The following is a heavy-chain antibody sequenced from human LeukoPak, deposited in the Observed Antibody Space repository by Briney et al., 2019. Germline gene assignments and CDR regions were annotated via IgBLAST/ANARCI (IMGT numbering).Heavy chain of an antibody. CDR2: IYTSGST. CDR1: GGSISSGSYY. Sequence: SETLSLTCTVSGGSISSGSYYWSWIRQPAGKGLEWIGRIYTSGSTNYNPSLKSRVTISVDTSKNQFSLKLSSVTAADTAVYYCARNLRVGIAARPGDAFDIWGQGTMVTVSS. CDR3: ARNLRVGIAARPGDAFDI. J-gene: IGHJ3*02. V-gene: IGHV4-61*02. D-gene: IGHD6-6*01.